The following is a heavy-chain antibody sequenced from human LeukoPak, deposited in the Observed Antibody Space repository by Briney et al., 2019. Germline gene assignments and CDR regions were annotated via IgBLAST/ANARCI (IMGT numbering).Heavy chain of an antibody. J-gene: IGHJ5*02. CDR2: ISAYNGNT. Sequence: GASVKVSCKASGYTFTSYGISWVRQAPGQGLEWIGWISAYNGNTNYAQKLQGRVTMTTDTSTSTAYMELRSLRSDDTAVYYCAFTGCSGGSCYDWFDPWGQGTLVTVSS. CDR1: GYTFTSYG. D-gene: IGHD2-15*01. CDR3: AFTGCSGGSCYDWFDP. V-gene: IGHV1-18*01.